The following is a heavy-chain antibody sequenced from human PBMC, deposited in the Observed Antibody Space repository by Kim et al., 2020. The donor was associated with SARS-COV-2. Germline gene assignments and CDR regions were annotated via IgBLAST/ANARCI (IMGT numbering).Heavy chain of an antibody. CDR3: ARELITFGGVIAL. J-gene: IGHJ5*02. V-gene: IGHV4-39*07. Sequence: HPSLKSRVTISVDTSKNQFSLKLSSVTAADTAVYYCARELITFGGVIALWGQGTLVTVSS. D-gene: IGHD3-16*01.